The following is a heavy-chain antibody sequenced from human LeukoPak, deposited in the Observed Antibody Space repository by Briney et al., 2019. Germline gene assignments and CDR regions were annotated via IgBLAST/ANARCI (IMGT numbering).Heavy chain of an antibody. CDR1: GFTFSSYA. Sequence: GGSLRLSCAASGFTFSSYAMHWVRQAPGKGLEWVASILYDGGVNYYAGSVKGRFTISRDNSKKTLYLQMNSLRPEDTAVYFCARDGDPISAAGTMLDYWGLGTLVTVSS. J-gene: IGHJ4*02. V-gene: IGHV3-30*01. D-gene: IGHD6-13*01. CDR2: ILYDGGVN. CDR3: ARDGDPISAAGTMLDY.